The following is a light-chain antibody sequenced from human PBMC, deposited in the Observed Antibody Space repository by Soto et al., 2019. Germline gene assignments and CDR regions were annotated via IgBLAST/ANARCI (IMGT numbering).Light chain of an antibody. J-gene: IGKJ3*01. CDR1: QGISNS. CDR3: QKYNSPPPT. CDR2: AAS. V-gene: IGKV1-27*01. Sequence: DIQMTQSPSSLSASVGDRVTITCRASQGISNSLAWYQQRPGKVPKLLIYAASTLQSGVPSRFSGSGSGTDFTLTISSLQPEDVSPYYCQKYNSPPPTFGPGTKVDIE.